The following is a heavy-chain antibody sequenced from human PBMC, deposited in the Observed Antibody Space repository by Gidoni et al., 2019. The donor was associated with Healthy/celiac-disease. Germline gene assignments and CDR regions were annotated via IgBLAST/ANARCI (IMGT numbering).Heavy chain of an antibody. CDR1: GFTFSISW. J-gene: IGHJ3*02. CDR3: ARGSLYGGNPHDAFDI. D-gene: IGHD4-17*01. CDR2: INSEGRST. Sequence: EVQLVESGGGLVQPGGSLRPFCAASGFTFSISWMHWVRQSPGKGLAWVSCINSEGRSTSYADSVKGRFTISRDNAKNTLYLQMNSLRAEDTAVYYCARGSLYGGNPHDAFDIWGQGTMVTVSS. V-gene: IGHV3-74*01.